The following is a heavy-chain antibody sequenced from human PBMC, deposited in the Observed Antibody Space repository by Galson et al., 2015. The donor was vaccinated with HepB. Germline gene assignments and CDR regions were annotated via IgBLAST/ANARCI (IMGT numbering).Heavy chain of an antibody. D-gene: IGHD3-3*01. Sequence: SLRLSCAASGFTFSSYAMSWVRQAPGKGLEWVSAISGSGGSTYYADSVKGRFTISRDNSKNTLYLQMNSLRAEDTAVYYCAGFETGRPGLEWWYFDLWGRGTLVTVSS. J-gene: IGHJ2*01. CDR3: AGFETGRPGLEWWYFDL. V-gene: IGHV3-23*01. CDR2: ISGSGGST. CDR1: GFTFSSYA.